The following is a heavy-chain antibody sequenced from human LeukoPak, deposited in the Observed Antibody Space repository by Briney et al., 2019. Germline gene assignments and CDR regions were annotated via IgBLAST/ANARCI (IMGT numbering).Heavy chain of an antibody. D-gene: IGHD3-10*01. CDR2: IYTSGST. Sequence: SETLSLTCTVSGGSISSYYWSWIRQPAGKGLEWIGRIYTSGSTNYNPSLKSRVTMSVDTSKNQFSLKLSSVTAADTAVYYCARSSGSNQDVSPKFPAPREYYFDYWGQGTLVTVSS. CDR3: ARSSGSNQDVSPKFPAPREYYFDY. V-gene: IGHV4-4*07. CDR1: GGSISSYY. J-gene: IGHJ4*02.